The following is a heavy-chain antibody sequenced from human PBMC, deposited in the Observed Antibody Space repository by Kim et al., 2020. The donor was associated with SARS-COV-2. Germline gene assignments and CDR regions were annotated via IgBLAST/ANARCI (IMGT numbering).Heavy chain of an antibody. J-gene: IGHJ4*02. CDR3: ARGDGYNLGY. CDR1: GGSISSYY. V-gene: IGHV4-59*13. Sequence: SETLSLTCTVSGGSISSYYWSWIRQPPGKGLEWIGYIYYSGSTNYNPSLKSRVTISVDTSKNQFSLKLSSVTAADTAVYYCARGDGYNLGYWGQGTLVTVSS. D-gene: IGHD5-12*01. CDR2: IYYSGST.